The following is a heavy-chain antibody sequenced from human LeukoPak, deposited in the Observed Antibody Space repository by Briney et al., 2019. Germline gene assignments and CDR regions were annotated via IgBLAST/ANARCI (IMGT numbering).Heavy chain of an antibody. V-gene: IGHV3-23*01. D-gene: IGHD1-26*01. J-gene: IGHJ4*02. CDR3: AENSGSYYFPYYFDY. Sequence: GGSLRLSCAASGFTFSSYAMSWVRQAPGKGLEWVSAISGSGGSTYYADSVKGRFTISRDNSKNTLYLQMNSLRAEDTAVYYCAENSGSYYFPYYFDYWGQGTLVTVSS. CDR2: ISGSGGST. CDR1: GFTFSSYA.